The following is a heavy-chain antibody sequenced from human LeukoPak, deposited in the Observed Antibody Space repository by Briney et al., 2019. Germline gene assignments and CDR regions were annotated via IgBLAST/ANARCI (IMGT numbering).Heavy chain of an antibody. CDR3: ARVSGYYFYFDY. D-gene: IGHD3-22*01. CDR1: GGTFSSYA. J-gene: IGHJ4*02. Sequence: GSSVQVSCKASGGTFSSYAISWVRQAPGQGLEWMGGIIPIFGTANYAQKFQGRVTITADESTSTAYMELSSLRSEDTAVYYCARVSGYYFYFDYWSQGTLVTVSS. V-gene: IGHV1-69*01. CDR2: IIPIFGTA.